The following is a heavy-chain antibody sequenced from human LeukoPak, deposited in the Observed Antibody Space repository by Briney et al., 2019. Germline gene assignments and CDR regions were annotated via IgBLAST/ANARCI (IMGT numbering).Heavy chain of an antibody. V-gene: IGHV4-31*03. CDR2: IYYSGST. CDR3: ARRDYGDYVLDY. D-gene: IGHD4-17*01. J-gene: IGHJ4*02. Sequence: PSETLSLTCTVSGGSISSGGYYWSWIRQHPGRGLEWIGYIYYSGSTYYNPSLKSRVTISVDTSKNQFSLKLSSVTAADTAVYYCARRDYGDYVLDYWGQGTLVTVSS. CDR1: GGSISSGGYY.